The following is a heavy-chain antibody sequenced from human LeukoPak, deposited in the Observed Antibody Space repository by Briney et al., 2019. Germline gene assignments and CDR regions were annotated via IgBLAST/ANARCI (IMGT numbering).Heavy chain of an antibody. J-gene: IGHJ6*03. V-gene: IGHV1-8*01. CDR2: MTTNSGNT. CDR1: GYTFTSYD. D-gene: IGHD6-6*01. CDR3: ARAKEQLVLYHYYYYYMDV. Sequence: ASVKVSFKSSGYTFTSYDINWGRDATGQGVGWMGGMTTNSGNTIYTQKFQGRVTMTRNPSLNTDYIEQSSLRSEDTALYYCARAKEQLVLYHYYYYYMDVWGKGTTFTVS.